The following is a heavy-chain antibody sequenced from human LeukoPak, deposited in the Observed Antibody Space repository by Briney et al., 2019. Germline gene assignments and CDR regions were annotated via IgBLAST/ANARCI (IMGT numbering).Heavy chain of an antibody. Sequence: SQTLSLTCAISGDSVSSTNGVAWNWIRPSPSRGLEWLGRTYYRARWYSDYAESVKSRMTVNPDTSKNQFSLQLNSVTPEDTAVYYCTRGKNGAFDYWGQGTLVSVSS. J-gene: IGHJ4*02. V-gene: IGHV6-1*01. CDR3: TRGKNGAFDY. D-gene: IGHD2-8*01. CDR1: GDSVSSTNGVA. CDR2: TYYRARWYS.